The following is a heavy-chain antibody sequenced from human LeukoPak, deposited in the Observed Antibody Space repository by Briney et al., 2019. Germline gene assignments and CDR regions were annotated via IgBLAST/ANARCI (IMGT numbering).Heavy chain of an antibody. J-gene: IGHJ6*03. CDR1: GYTFTSYA. Sequence: ASVKVSCKASGYTFTSYAISWVRQAPGQGLEWMGWISGHNDDTNYAQRLQGRVTMTTDTSTSTAYMELRSLRSDDTAVYYCARAGYCSGSSCYPYYYYYYMDVWGKGTTVTVSS. V-gene: IGHV1-18*01. D-gene: IGHD2-15*01. CDR3: ARAGYCSGSSCYPYYYYYYMDV. CDR2: ISGHNDDT.